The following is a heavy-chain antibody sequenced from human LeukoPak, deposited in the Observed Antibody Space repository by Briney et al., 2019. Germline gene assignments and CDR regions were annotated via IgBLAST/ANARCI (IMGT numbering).Heavy chain of an antibody. CDR1: GGSISSYY. D-gene: IGHD5-12*01. Sequence: PSETLSLTCTVSGGSISSYYWSWIRQPAGKGLEWIGRIYTSGSTNYNPSLKSRVTISVDKSKNQFSLKLSSVTAADTAVYYCARVGGYSGYDFGDYWGQGTLVTVSS. CDR3: ARVGGYSGYDFGDY. CDR2: IYTSGST. J-gene: IGHJ4*02. V-gene: IGHV4-4*07.